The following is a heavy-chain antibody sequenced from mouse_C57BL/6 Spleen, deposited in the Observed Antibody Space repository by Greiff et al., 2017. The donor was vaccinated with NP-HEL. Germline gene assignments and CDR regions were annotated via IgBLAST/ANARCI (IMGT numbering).Heavy chain of an antibody. Sequence: EVQLQQSGPELVKPGASVTISCKASGYTFTDYYMNWVKQSHGKSLEWIGDINPNNGGTSYNQKFKGKATLTVDKSSSTAYMELRSLTSEDSAVYYCARNYGSSLYWYFDVWGTGTTVTVSS. V-gene: IGHV1-26*01. CDR3: ARNYGSSLYWYFDV. CDR1: GYTFTDYY. D-gene: IGHD1-1*01. J-gene: IGHJ1*03. CDR2: INPNNGGT.